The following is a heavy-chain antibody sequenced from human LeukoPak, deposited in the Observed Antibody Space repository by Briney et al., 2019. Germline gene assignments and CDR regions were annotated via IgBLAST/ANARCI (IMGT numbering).Heavy chain of an antibody. J-gene: IGHJ4*02. CDR1: GFTLSSYA. CDR3: ATYRQVLLPFES. Sequence: GGSLRLSCAASGFTLSSYAMSWVRQAPGKGLEWVSATSSSDAGTYHAESVRGRFTISRDNSKNTLYLQMNSLRAEDAAVYYCATYRQVLLPFESWGQGTLVTVSS. V-gene: IGHV3-23*01. D-gene: IGHD2-8*02. CDR2: TSSSDAGT.